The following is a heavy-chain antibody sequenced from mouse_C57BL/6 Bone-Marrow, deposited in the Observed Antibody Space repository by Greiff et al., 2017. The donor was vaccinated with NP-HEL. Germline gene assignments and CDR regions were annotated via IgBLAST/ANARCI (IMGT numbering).Heavy chain of an antibody. J-gene: IGHJ3*01. CDR3: ARKGAGDNWGFAY. CDR1: GYSFTGYF. V-gene: IGHV1-20*01. Sequence: VQLLQSGPDLVKPGDSVKISCTASGYSFTGYFMNWVMQSHGKSLEWIGRINPYNGDTFYNQKFKGKATLTVDKSSSTAHMELRSLTSEDSEVYYCARKGAGDNWGFAYWGQGTLVTVSA. CDR2: INPYNGDT. D-gene: IGHD4-1*01.